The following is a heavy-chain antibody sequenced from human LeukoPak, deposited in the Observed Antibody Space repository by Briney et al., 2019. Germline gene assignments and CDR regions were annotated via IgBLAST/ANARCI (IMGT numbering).Heavy chain of an antibody. D-gene: IGHD3-22*01. J-gene: IGHJ4*02. CDR1: GFTFSSYT. Sequence: GGSLRLSFAPSGFTFSSYTMSWVRQAPGKRLEWVSYISSSSSTTYYADSVKGRFTISRDNAKNSLHLQMNSLRAEDTAVYFCAREPRENKASGYYSNWGQGTLVTVSS. CDR3: AREPRENKASGYYSN. V-gene: IGHV3-48*01. CDR2: ISSSSSTT.